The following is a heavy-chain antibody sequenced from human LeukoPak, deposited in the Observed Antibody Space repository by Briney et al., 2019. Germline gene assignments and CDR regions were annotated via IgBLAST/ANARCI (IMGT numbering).Heavy chain of an antibody. CDR2: INPSGGST. CDR1: GYSLTNYY. Sequence: GASVKVSCKAFGYSLTNYYVHWVRQAPGQGLEWMGEINPSGGSTSYAQKFQGRVTMTRDTSTSTVYMELSSLRSEDTAVYYCARYCSSTSCYYGMDVWGQGTTVTVSS. D-gene: IGHD2-2*01. CDR3: ARYCSSTSCYYGMDV. V-gene: IGHV1-46*01. J-gene: IGHJ6*02.